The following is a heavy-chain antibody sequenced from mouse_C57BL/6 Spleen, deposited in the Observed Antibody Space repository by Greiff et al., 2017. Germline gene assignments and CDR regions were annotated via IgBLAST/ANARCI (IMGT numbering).Heavy chain of an antibody. D-gene: IGHD2-3*01. CDR2: IHPNSGST. CDR3: ARSLYDPYAMDY. CDR1: GYTFTSYW. Sequence: QVHVKQSGAELVKPGASVKLSCKASGYTFTSYWMHWVKQRPGQGLEWIGMIHPNSGSTNYNEKFKSKATLTVDKSSSTAYMQLSSLTSEDSAVYYCARSLYDPYAMDYWGQGTSVTVSS. J-gene: IGHJ4*01. V-gene: IGHV1-64*01.